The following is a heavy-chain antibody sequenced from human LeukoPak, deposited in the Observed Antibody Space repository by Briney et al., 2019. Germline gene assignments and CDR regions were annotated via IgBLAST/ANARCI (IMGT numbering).Heavy chain of an antibody. V-gene: IGHV1-2*02. J-gene: IGHJ4*02. Sequence: GASVKVSCKASGCTFSSYAISWVRQAPGQGLEWMGWIHPNSGGTNYAQKFQGRVTMTRDTSISTAYMELSRLRSDDTAVYYCARELGVTYFDYWGQGTLVTVSS. CDR1: GCTFSSYA. CDR3: ARELGVTYFDY. D-gene: IGHD2-21*02. CDR2: IHPNSGGT.